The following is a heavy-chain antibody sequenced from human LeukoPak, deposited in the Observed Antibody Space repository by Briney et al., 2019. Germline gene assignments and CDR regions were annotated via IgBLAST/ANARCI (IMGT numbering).Heavy chain of an antibody. CDR3: ARGRALQWLSFWFDP. CDR2: INHSGST. V-gene: IGHV4-34*01. Sequence: SETLSLTCAVYGGSFSGYYWSWIRQPPGKGLEWIGEINHSGSTNYDPSLKSRVTISVDTSKNQFSLKLSSVTAADTAVYYCARGRALQWLSFWFDPWGQGTLVTVSS. D-gene: IGHD6-19*01. J-gene: IGHJ5*02. CDR1: GGSFSGYY.